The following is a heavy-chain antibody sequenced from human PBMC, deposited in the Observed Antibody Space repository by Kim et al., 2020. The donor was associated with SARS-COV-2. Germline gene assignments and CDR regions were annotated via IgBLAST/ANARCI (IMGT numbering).Heavy chain of an antibody. Sequence: TNYNPSLESRVTIPVNKYKNQCSLKLSSVTAADTAVYYCARYSYLDAFDIWGQEAMVTVSS. D-gene: IGHD5-18*01. CDR2: T. V-gene: IGHV4-4*02. J-gene: IGHJ3*02. CDR3: ARYSYLDAFDI.